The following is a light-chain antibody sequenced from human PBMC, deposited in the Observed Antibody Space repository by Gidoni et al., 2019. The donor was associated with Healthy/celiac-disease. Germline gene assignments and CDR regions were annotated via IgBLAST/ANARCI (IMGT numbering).Light chain of an antibody. Sequence: SSELTQHPAVSVAWGQTVRITCQGDSLRSSYASWYQQKPGQAPVLVIYGKNNRPSGIPDRFSGSSSGNTASLTITGAQAEDEADYYCNSRDSSGNHVVFGGGTKLTVL. CDR3: NSRDSSGNHVV. CDR2: GKN. V-gene: IGLV3-19*01. CDR1: SLRSSY. J-gene: IGLJ2*01.